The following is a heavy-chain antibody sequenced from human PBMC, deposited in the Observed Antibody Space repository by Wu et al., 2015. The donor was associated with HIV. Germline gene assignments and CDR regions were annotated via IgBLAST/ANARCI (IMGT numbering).Heavy chain of an antibody. CDR2: IIPISGTA. V-gene: IGHV1-69*13. CDR3: ARGSILDMSTPSYYYYVLDV. CDR1: GGTSDTML. Sequence: QVQLVQSGAEVKKPGSSVKVSCRASGGTSDTMLSPGCDRPLGQGLEWMGRIIPISGTANYAQKFQGRVTIIADRPTNTAYMELSSLRSDDTAVYYCARGSILDMSTPSYYYYVLDVWGQGTTVTVSS. J-gene: IGHJ6*02. D-gene: IGHD5-24*01.